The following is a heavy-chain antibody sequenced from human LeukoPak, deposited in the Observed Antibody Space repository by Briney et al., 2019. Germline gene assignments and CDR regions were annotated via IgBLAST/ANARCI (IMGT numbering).Heavy chain of an antibody. J-gene: IGHJ5*02. D-gene: IGHD1-26*01. CDR3: ARRGSYPFDP. CDR2: INHSGST. Sequence: PSETLSLTCAVYGGSFSGYYWSWIRQPPGKGLEWIGEINHSGSTNYNPSLKSRVTISVDTSKNQFSLKLSSVTAADTAVYYCARRGSYPFDPWGQGARVTVSS. CDR1: GGSFSGYY. V-gene: IGHV4-34*01.